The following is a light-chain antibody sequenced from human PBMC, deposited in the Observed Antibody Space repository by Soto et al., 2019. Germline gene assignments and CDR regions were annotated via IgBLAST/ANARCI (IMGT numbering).Light chain of an antibody. Sequence: DIVMTQSPVTLSVSPGERATLSCRASQSLNINLAWYQQKPGQAPRLLIYGASTRATGIPARFSGSGSGTEFTLTISSLQSEDFAVYYCHQYDNRPPFTFGQGTKLEIK. V-gene: IGKV3-15*01. CDR3: HQYDNRPPFT. J-gene: IGKJ2*01. CDR2: GAS. CDR1: QSLNIN.